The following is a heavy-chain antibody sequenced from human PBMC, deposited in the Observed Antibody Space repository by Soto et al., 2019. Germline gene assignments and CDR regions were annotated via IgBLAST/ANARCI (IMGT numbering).Heavy chain of an antibody. CDR2: MNPNSGNT. CDR1: GYTFTSYD. V-gene: IGHV1-8*01. CDR3: ARGQRAIGYRSGWYGTGSNAFDI. J-gene: IGHJ3*02. D-gene: IGHD6-19*01. Sequence: ASVKVSCKASGYTFTSYDINWVRQATGQGLEWMGWMNPNSGNTGYAQKFQGRVTMTRNTSISTAYMELSSLRSEDTAVYYCARGQRAIGYRSGWYGTGSNAFDIWGQGKMVTVSS.